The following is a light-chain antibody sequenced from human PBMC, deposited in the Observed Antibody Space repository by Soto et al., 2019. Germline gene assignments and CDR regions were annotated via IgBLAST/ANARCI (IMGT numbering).Light chain of an antibody. V-gene: IGKV1-39*01. Sequence: DIQMTQSPSSLSASVGDRVTITCLASQSISSYLNWYQQKPGKAPKLRIYASSSLQSGVPSRISGRGSGTDFTLTISSLQPEDFATYYCQQSYSTLWTFGQGTKVEIK. CDR2: ASS. J-gene: IGKJ1*01. CDR3: QQSYSTLWT. CDR1: QSISSY.